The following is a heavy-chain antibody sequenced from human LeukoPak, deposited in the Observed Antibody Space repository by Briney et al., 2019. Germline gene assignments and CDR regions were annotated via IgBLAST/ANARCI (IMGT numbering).Heavy chain of an antibody. V-gene: IGHV1-69*04. CDR2: IIPILGIA. CDR3: AREGSGSYSTVD. D-gene: IGHD1-26*01. CDR1: GGTFSSYA. Sequence: SVKVSCKASGGTFSSYAISWVRQAPGQVLEWMGRIIPILGIANYAQKFQGRVTITADKSTSTAYMELSSLRSEDTAMYYCAREGSGSYSTVDWGQGTLVTVSS. J-gene: IGHJ4*02.